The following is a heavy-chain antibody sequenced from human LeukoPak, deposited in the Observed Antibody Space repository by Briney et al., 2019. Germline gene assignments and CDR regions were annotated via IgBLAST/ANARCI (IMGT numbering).Heavy chain of an antibody. J-gene: IGHJ4*02. V-gene: IGHV3-64D*06. D-gene: IGHD3-10*01. Sequence: GGSLRLSCSAYGFTFSSYVMHWVRQAPGKGLEYVSVISSNGGSTYYADSVKGRFTISRDNSKNTLYLQMSSLRTEDTAVYYCGGSPDYWGQGTLVTVSS. CDR3: GGSPDY. CDR1: GFTFSSYV. CDR2: ISSNGGST.